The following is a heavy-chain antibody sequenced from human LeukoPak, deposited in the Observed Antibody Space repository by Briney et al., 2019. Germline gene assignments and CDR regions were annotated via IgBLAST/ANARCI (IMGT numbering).Heavy chain of an antibody. CDR1: GFTFSSYA. D-gene: IGHD6-19*01. CDR2: ISGSGGST. V-gene: IGHV3-23*01. Sequence: GGSLRLSCVASGFTFSSYAMSWVRQTPGKGLEWVSAISGSGGSTYYADSVKGRFTISRDNSKNTLYLQMNSLRAEDTAVYYCAKDRVIAVAAPTDYWGQGTLVTVSS. J-gene: IGHJ4*02. CDR3: AKDRVIAVAAPTDY.